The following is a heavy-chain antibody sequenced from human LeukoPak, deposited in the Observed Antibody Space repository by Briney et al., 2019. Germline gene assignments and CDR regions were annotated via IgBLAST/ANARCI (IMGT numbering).Heavy chain of an antibody. CDR3: ASLPIVRTGTTSSYYYYMDV. CDR2: MYYSGST. Sequence: PSETLSLTCTVSGYSISSGYYWGWIRQPPGKGLEWIGSMYYSGSTYYNPSLKSRVTISVDTSKNQFSLKLSSVTAADTAVYYCASLPIVRTGTTSSYYYYMDVWGRGTAVTVSS. V-gene: IGHV4-38-2*02. J-gene: IGHJ6*03. D-gene: IGHD1-7*01. CDR1: GYSISSGYY.